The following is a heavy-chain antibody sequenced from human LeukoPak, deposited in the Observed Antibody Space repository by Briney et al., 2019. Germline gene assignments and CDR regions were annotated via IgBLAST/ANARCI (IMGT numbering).Heavy chain of an antibody. CDR1: GFTFSNHA. J-gene: IGHJ4*02. CDR2: ISASGGTL. Sequence: GGSLRLSCAASGFTFSNHAMSWVRQPPGKGLEWVSGISASGGTLSYADSVKGRFTISRDTSKNTLFLQMNSLRAEDTAVYYCAKWRCCSGGGCSHFDYWGQGSLITVSS. D-gene: IGHD2-15*01. CDR3: AKWRCCSGGGCSHFDY. V-gene: IGHV3-23*01.